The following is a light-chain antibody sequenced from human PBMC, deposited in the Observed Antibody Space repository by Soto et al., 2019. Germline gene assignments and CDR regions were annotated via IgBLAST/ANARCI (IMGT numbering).Light chain of an antibody. J-gene: IGKJ3*01. CDR3: QQRTNWLT. V-gene: IGKV3-11*01. CDR2: DAS. CDR1: QNVSPY. Sequence: EIVLTQSPATLSLSPGERVTLSCRASQNVSPYLAWYQQKPGQAPRLLIYDASDRATGIPARFSGSGSGTDFTLTISSLEPEDVAVYYCQQRTNWLTFGPGTKVDIK.